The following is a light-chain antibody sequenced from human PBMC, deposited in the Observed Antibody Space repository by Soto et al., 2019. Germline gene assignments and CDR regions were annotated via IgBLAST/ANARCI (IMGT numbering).Light chain of an antibody. CDR3: QHYNSSSPT. CDR2: KAS. J-gene: IGKJ1*01. V-gene: IGKV1-5*03. Sequence: DIQITQSPSTLSGSVGDRVTITCRASQTISSWLAWYQQKPGKAPKLLIYKASTLTSGVPSRFRGSGSGTEFTLTISRLQPDDFSAYYCQHYNSSSPTFGQGTKVDIK. CDR1: QTISSW.